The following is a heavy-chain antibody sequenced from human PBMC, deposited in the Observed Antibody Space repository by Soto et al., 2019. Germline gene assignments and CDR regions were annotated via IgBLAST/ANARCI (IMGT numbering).Heavy chain of an antibody. J-gene: IGHJ4*02. D-gene: IGHD3-22*01. CDR2: ISSSSSYI. CDR3: ARDLSYYYDSSGYYWPADY. V-gene: IGHV3-21*01. CDR1: GFTFSSYS. Sequence: GGSLRLSCAASGFTFSSYSMNWVRQAPGKGLEWVSSISSSSSYIYYADSVKGRFTISRDNAKNSLYLQMNSLRAEDTAVYYCARDLSYYYDSSGYYWPADYWGQGTLVTVSS.